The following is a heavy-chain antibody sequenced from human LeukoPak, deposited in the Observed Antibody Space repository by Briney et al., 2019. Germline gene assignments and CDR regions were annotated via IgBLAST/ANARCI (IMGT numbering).Heavy chain of an antibody. J-gene: IGHJ3*02. CDR1: GYTFTGYY. CDR3: VKGWDSSGYYAFDI. V-gene: IGHV1-2*02. Sequence: GGSVRVSCKASGYTFTGYYMHWVRQAPGQGLEWMGWINRNSGGTNYAQTFQGRVTMTRDTSISTAYMELSRLRSDDTAVYYCVKGWDSSGYYAFDIWGQGTMVTVSS. D-gene: IGHD3-22*01. CDR2: INRNSGGT.